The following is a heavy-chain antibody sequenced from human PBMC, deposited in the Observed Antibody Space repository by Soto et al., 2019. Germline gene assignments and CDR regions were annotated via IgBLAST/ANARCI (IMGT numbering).Heavy chain of an antibody. Sequence: ASVKVSCKASGHTFTSYGISWVRQAPGQGLEWMGWISAYNGNTNYAQKLQGRVTMTTDTSTSTAYMELRSLRSDDTAVYYCARDPYGWGMREFDYGGKEPLVTFPS. CDR1: GHTFTSYG. V-gene: IGHV1-18*01. CDR3: ARDPYGWGMREFDY. CDR2: ISAYNGNT. D-gene: IGHD3-10*01. J-gene: IGHJ4*02.